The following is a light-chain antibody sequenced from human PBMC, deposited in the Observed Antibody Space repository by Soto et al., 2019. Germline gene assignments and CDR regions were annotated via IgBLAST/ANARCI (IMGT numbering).Light chain of an antibody. V-gene: IGKV3D-20*02. CDR3: QQRSNWPLT. J-gene: IGKJ4*01. Sequence: EIVLTQSPGTLSLSPGERATLSCRSSQSVSSSSLAWYQQKRGQAPRLLIHDASNRATGIPARFSGSGSGTDFTLTISSLEAEDFAVYYCQQRSNWPLTFGGGTKVDIK. CDR1: QSVSSSS. CDR2: DAS.